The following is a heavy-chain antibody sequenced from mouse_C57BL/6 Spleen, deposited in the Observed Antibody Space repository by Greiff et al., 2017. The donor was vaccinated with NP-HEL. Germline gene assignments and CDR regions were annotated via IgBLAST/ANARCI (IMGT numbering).Heavy chain of an antibody. J-gene: IGHJ4*01. V-gene: IGHV1-26*01. CDR1: GYTFTDYY. D-gene: IGHD1-2*01. CDR3: ATSYYGRMDY. Sequence: EVQLQQSGPELVKPGASVKISCKASGYTFTDYYMNWVKQSHGKSLEWIGDINPNNGGTSYNQKFKSKATLTVDKSSSTAYMELRSLKSEDSAVYYCATSYYGRMDYWGQGTSVTVSS. CDR2: INPNNGGT.